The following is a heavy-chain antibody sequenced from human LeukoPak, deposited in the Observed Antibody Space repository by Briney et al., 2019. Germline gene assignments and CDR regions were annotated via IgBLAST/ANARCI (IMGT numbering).Heavy chain of an antibody. D-gene: IGHD4/OR15-4a*01. CDR3: AREDPQTRVPEGMDV. V-gene: IGHV4-59*01. CDR1: GGSISNFY. CDR2: VFYSGTT. J-gene: IGHJ6*02. Sequence: SETLSLTCSVSGGSISNFYWSWIRQSPGTGREWIGYVFYSGTTNSNPSLKSRVTISVDTSKNQFFLQLRSVTAADTAVYYCAREDPQTRVPEGMDVWGQGTTVIVSS.